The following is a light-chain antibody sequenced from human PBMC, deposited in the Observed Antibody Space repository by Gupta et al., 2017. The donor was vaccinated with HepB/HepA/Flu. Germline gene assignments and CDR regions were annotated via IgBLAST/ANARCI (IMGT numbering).Light chain of an antibody. V-gene: IGLV1-44*01. CDR2: SNN. J-gene: IGLJ1*01. CDR1: NSNIGSNT. Sequence: QSVLTQPPSASGTPGQRVTISCSGSNSNIGSNTVNWFQQLPGTAPKVLIYSNNQRPSEVPDRFSGSKSGTSASLAISGLQSEDEADYYCATWDDRLNGFVFGTGTKVTVL. CDR3: ATWDDRLNGFV.